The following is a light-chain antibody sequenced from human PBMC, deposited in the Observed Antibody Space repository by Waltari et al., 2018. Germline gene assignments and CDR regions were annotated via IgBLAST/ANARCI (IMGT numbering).Light chain of an antibody. CDR3: QQYNTYSGT. CDR2: KAS. J-gene: IGKJ1*01. Sequence: DIQMTHSPSTLSASVGDRVTITCRASQSISGYLAWYQQKPGKAPKLLIYKASSLESGVPSRFSGSGSGTTFTLTISSLQPDDFATYFCQQYNTYSGTFGQGTTVEVK. V-gene: IGKV1-5*03. CDR1: QSISGY.